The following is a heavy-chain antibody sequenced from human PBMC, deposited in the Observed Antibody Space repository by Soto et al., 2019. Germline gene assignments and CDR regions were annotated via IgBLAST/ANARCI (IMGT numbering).Heavy chain of an antibody. V-gene: IGHV3-30*18. CDR1: GFTFSTYG. J-gene: IGHJ4*02. D-gene: IGHD6-13*01. CDR3: AKEYGSTWIDH. Sequence: GGSLRLSCAASGFTFSTYGMHWVRQAPGKGLEWVAAMSYDGTKQYYVDSVKGRFTISRDNSWNTLFLQLNSLRDEDTAVYYCAKEYGSTWIDHWGQGTPVTVSS. CDR2: MSYDGTKQ.